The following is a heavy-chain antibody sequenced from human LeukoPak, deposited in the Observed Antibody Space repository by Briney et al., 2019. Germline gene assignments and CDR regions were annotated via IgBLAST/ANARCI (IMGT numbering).Heavy chain of an antibody. CDR3: AKDRLIWFGELLRYYYYGMDV. CDR1: GFTFSSYG. J-gene: IGHJ6*02. V-gene: IGHV3-30*18. Sequence: GGSLRLSCAASGFTFSSYGMHWVRQAPGQGLEWVAVISYDGSNKYYADSVKGRFTISRDNSKNTLYLQMNSLRAEDTAVYYCAKDRLIWFGELLRYYYYGMDVWGQGTTVTVSS. D-gene: IGHD3-10*01. CDR2: ISYDGSNK.